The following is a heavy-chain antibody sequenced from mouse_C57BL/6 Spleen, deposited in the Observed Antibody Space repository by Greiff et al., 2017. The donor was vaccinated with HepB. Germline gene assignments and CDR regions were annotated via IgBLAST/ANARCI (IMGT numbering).Heavy chain of an antibody. CDR1: GFNIKDYY. CDR2: IDPEDGDT. D-gene: IGHD1-1*01. CDR3: TTEMVSYYYGSSYAY. J-gene: IGHJ3*01. V-gene: IGHV14-1*01. Sequence: EVMLVESGAELVRPGASVKLSCTASGFNIKDYYMHWVKQRPEQGLEWIGRIDPEDGDTEYAPKFQGKATMTADTSSNTAYLQLSSLTSEDTAVYYCTTEMVSYYYGSSYAYWGQGTLVTVSA.